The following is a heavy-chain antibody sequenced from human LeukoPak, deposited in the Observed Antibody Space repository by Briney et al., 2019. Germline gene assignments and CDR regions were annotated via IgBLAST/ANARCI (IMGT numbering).Heavy chain of an antibody. J-gene: IGHJ4*02. CDR1: GFTFSSYA. CDR3: AKTYCSTTRCLSWGSDY. CDR2: ISAYGSDE. D-gene: IGHD2-2*01. V-gene: IGHV3-23*01. Sequence: GGSLRLSCTASGFTFSSYAMSWVRQVPGKGLEWVSSISAYGSDEYYADSVKGRFTVSRDTSRNTLYLQMNSLRAEDTAIYYCAKTYCSTTRCLSWGSDYWGQGTLVIVSS.